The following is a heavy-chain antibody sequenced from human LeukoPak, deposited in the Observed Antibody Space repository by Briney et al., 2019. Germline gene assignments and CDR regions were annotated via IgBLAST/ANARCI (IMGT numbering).Heavy chain of an antibody. Sequence: GGSLRLSCTASGFTFGDYAMSWVRQAPGKGLEWGGFIRSKAYGGTTEYAASVKGRFTISRDDSKSIAYLQMNSLKTEDTAVYYCTRDRQKGYSSGWYRPNAFDPWGQGTLVTVSS. V-gene: IGHV3-49*04. J-gene: IGHJ5*02. CDR2: IRSKAYGGTT. D-gene: IGHD6-19*01. CDR1: GFTFGDYA. CDR3: TRDRQKGYSSGWYRPNAFDP.